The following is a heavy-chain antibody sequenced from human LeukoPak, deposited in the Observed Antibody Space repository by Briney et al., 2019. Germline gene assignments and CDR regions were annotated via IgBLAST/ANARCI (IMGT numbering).Heavy chain of an antibody. CDR1: GFTFSSYT. Sequence: GGSLRLSCTGSGFTFSSYTLHWARPAPGKELEWVSSISSGGTFVFYADSVTGRFTISRDNAGKFLYLQMDSLRAEDTAVYYCATLGCAGENCPRAGRALGGYWGQGTLVTVSS. J-gene: IGHJ4*02. D-gene: IGHD2-21*01. CDR3: ATLGCAGENCPRAGRALGGY. V-gene: IGHV3-21*01. CDR2: ISSGGTFV.